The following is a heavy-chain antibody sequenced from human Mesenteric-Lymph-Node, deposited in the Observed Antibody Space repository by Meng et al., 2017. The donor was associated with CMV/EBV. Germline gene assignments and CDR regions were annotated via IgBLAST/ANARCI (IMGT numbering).Heavy chain of an antibody. CDR3: AKLKGDYSLVPLDH. J-gene: IGHJ4*02. Sequence: GGSLRLSCVTSGFTFGNYVMSWVRQAPGRGLEWVSGVGVRGSPTYYADSVKGRFTISRDNSKNTLYLQMNSLRADDTAVYYCAKLKGDYSLVPLDHWGLGTRVTVSS. V-gene: IGHV3-23*01. D-gene: IGHD4-11*01. CDR2: VGVRGSPT. CDR1: GFTFGNYV.